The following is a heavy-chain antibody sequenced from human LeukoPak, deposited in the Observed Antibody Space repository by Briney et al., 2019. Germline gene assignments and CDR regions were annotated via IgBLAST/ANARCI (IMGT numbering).Heavy chain of an antibody. Sequence: ASVKVSCKVSGYTLTELSMHWVRQAPGKGLEWMGGFDPEDGETIYAQKFQGRVTMTEDTSTDTAYMELSSLRSEDTALYYCARDGWGRYDFWSGYLYWGQGTLVTVSS. D-gene: IGHD3-3*01. CDR3: ARDGWGRYDFWSGYLY. J-gene: IGHJ4*02. CDR1: GYTLTELS. V-gene: IGHV1-24*01. CDR2: FDPEDGET.